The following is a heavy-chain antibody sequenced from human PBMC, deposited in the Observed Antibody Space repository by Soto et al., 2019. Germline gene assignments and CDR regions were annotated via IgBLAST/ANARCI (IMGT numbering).Heavy chain of an antibody. J-gene: IGHJ4*02. D-gene: IGHD2-21*02. CDR3: ARATVVTPAPDY. CDR1: GLTFSSYA. Sequence: QVKLVESGGGVVQPGRSLRLSCAASGLTFSSYAMHWVRQAPGKGLEWVAVISYDGSNKYYADSVKGRFTISRDNSKNTLYLQMNSLRAEDTAVYYCARATVVTPAPDYWGQGTLVTVSS. V-gene: IGHV3-30-3*01. CDR2: ISYDGSNK.